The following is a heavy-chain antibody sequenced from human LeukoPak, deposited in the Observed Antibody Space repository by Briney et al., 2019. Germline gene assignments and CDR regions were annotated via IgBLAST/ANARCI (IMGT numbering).Heavy chain of an antibody. D-gene: IGHD1/OR15-1a*01. CDR3: ARHDGRIRTSHTRIDF. J-gene: IGHJ4*02. CDR1: GYRFTNYW. CDR2: IWPDDSDT. Sequence: PGESLKISCQGSGYRFTNYWIGWVRQMPGKGLEWMGIIWPDDSDTRYSPSFQGQVTISTDKSISTAYLQWSSLKASDTAMYYCARHDGRIRTSHTRIDFWGQGTLVTVSS. V-gene: IGHV5-51*01.